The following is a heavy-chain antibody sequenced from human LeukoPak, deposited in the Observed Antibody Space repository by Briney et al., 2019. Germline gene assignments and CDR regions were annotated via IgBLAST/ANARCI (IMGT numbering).Heavy chain of an antibody. V-gene: IGHV4-59*01. J-gene: IGHJ3*02. CDR3: ARGNGDYPLSI. CDR2: IYYSGTT. D-gene: IGHD4-17*01. Sequence: SETLSHTCTVSGGSISSDYWSWIRQSPGKGLEWIGYIYYSGTTSYNPSLKSRVTISLDTSKNQFSLKLSSVTAADTAVYYCARGNGDYPLSIWGQGTMVTVSS. CDR1: GGSISSDY.